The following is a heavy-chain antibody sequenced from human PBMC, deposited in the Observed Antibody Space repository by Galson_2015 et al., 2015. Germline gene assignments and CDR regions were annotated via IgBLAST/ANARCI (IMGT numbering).Heavy chain of an antibody. CDR3: ARDHNWGIDY. Sequence: LRLSCAASGFTFSIYSMNWVRQAPGKGLEWVSYISGGDGHVFYADSVQGRFTISRDNAKNSLYLQMNSLREEDTAIYYCARDHNWGIDYWGHGTLVTVSS. J-gene: IGHJ4*01. V-gene: IGHV3-48*02. D-gene: IGHD7-27*01. CDR2: ISGGDGHV. CDR1: GFTFSIYS.